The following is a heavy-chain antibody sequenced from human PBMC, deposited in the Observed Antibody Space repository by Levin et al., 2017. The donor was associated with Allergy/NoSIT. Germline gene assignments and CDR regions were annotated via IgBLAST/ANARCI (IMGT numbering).Heavy chain of an antibody. CDR3: ARGGYSGYGDWFDP. D-gene: IGHD5-12*01. V-gene: IGHV4-30-4*01. J-gene: IGHJ5*02. CDR2: IYYSGST. CDR1: GGSISSGDYY. Sequence: SQTLSLTCTVSGGSISSGDYYWSWIRQPPGKGLEWIGYIYYSGSTYYNPSLKSRVTISVDTSKNQFSLKLSSVTAADTAVYYCARGGYSGYGDWFDPWGQGTLVTVSS.